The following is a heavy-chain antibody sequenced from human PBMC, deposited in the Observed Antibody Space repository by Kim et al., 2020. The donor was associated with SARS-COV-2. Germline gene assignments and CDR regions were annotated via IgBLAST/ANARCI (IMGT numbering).Heavy chain of an antibody. V-gene: IGHV3-48*03. CDR2: ISSSGSTI. CDR3: ARLGYCSGGSCYDKPYYYYGMDV. J-gene: IGHJ6*02. Sequence: GGSLRLSCAASGFTFSSYEMNWVRQAPGKGLEWVSYISSSGSTIYYADSVKGRFTISRDNAKNSLYLQMNSLRAEDTAVYYCARLGYCSGGSCYDKPYYYYGMDVWGQGTTVTVSS. D-gene: IGHD2-15*01. CDR1: GFTFSSYE.